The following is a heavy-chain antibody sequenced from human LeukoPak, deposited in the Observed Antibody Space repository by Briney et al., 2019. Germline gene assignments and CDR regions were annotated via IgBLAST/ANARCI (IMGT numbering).Heavy chain of an antibody. V-gene: IGHV1-18*01. J-gene: IGHJ4*02. Sequence: GASVNVSCKASVYTFTSYVISWVRQAPGQGLEWMGWISAYNGNTNYAQKLQGRVTMTTDTSTSTAYMELRSLRSDDTAVFYCARLPRGITLVRGVINYLLYWGQGTLVTVSS. D-gene: IGHD3-10*01. CDR3: ARLPRGITLVRGVINYLLY. CDR1: VYTFTSYV. CDR2: ISAYNGNT.